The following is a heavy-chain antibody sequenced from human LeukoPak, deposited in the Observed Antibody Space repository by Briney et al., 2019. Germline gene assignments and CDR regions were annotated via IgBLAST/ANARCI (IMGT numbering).Heavy chain of an antibody. CDR1: GLTFNNYW. CDR3: AELGITMIGGV. V-gene: IGHV3-7*01. D-gene: IGHD3-10*02. CDR2: IKQDGSEK. J-gene: IGHJ6*04. Sequence: GGSLRLSCAASGLTFNNYWMTWVRQAPGKGLEWVANIKQDGSEKYYVDSVKGRFTISIDNAKNSLYLQMNSLRAEDTAVYYCAELGITMIGGVWGKGTTVTISS.